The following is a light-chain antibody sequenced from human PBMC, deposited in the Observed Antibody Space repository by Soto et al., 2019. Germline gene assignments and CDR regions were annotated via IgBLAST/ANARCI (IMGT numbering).Light chain of an antibody. J-gene: IGKJ5*01. Sequence: EVVMRQSPATLSVSPGEGATLSCRASQGIGDTLAWYQHKPGQTPRLLIYDTSTRATGVPTRFSGSRSGAEFTLTISSLEPEDFAVYYCKKRSNRPTGITFGQGTRLEIK. CDR1: QGIGDT. V-gene: IGKV3-15*01. CDR2: DTS. CDR3: KKRSNRPTGIT.